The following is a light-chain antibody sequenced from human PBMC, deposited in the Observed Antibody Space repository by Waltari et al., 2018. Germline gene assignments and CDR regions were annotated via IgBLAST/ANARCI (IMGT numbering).Light chain of an antibody. CDR2: DVT. CDR3: SSYTSRATWV. V-gene: IGLV2-14*03. J-gene: IGLJ3*02. Sequence: QSALTQPASVSGSPGQSLTLSCTGPSSDVGVYNYVTWFQQHPDNAPRLLIFDVTNRPSGVSNRFSGSTSGNTASLTISGLQAEDEADYYCSSYTSRATWVFGGGTRLAVL. CDR1: SSDVGVYNY.